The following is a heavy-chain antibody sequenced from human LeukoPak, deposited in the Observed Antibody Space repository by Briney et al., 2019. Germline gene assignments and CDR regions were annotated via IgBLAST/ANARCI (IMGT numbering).Heavy chain of an antibody. CDR1: GYTFTRNG. J-gene: IGHJ4*02. Sequence: ASVKVSCKAFGYTFTRNGISWVRQAPGQGPEWMGMINLIAGLTHYAPKFQGRVTMTRDTSTSTVYMELSSLGSEDTAVYYCARQQGVQYLNFDYWGQGALVAVSS. V-gene: IGHV1-46*01. D-gene: IGHD3-10*01. CDR3: ARQQGVQYLNFDY. CDR2: INLIAGLT.